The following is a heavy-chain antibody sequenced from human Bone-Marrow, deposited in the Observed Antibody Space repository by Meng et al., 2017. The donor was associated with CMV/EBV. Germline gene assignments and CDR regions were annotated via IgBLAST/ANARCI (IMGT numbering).Heavy chain of an antibody. CDR2: IIPILGIA. CDR3: ARDLAMGTGYGMDV. Sequence: SVKVSCKASGGTFSSYAISWVRQAPGQGLEWMGGIIPILGIANYAQKFQGRVTITADKSTSTAYMELSSLRSDDTAVYYCARDLAMGTGYGMDVWGQGTTVTVSS. J-gene: IGHJ6*02. V-gene: IGHV1-69*10. D-gene: IGHD1-1*01. CDR1: GGTFSSYA.